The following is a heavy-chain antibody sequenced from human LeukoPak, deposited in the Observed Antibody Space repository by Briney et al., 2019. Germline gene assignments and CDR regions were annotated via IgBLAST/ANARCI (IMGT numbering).Heavy chain of an antibody. V-gene: IGHV1-2*02. CDR2: INAYSGAT. D-gene: IGHD5-18*01. Sequence: ASVTVSYKASVYTFIDYYMHWVRQAPGQGRAWMGWINAYSGATNYAEKFQGRATMTRDASINTAYMELSSLGSDDTAVYYCVSPLTGGYIYGAKRVYYFDHWGQGTLVTVSS. J-gene: IGHJ4*02. CDR3: VSPLTGGYIYGAKRVYYFDH. CDR1: VYTFIDYY.